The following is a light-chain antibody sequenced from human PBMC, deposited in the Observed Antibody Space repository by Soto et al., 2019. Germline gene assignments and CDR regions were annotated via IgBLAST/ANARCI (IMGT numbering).Light chain of an antibody. Sequence: DIVMTQSPLSLPVTPGEPTSISCRSSQSLVHSNGYNYLDWYLQKPGQSPQLLIYLGSNRASGVPDRFSGSGSGTDFTLKISRVEAEDAGVYYCMQRIEFPPTFGQGTRLEIK. J-gene: IGKJ5*01. CDR2: LGS. V-gene: IGKV2-28*01. CDR1: QSLVHSNGYNY. CDR3: MQRIEFPPT.